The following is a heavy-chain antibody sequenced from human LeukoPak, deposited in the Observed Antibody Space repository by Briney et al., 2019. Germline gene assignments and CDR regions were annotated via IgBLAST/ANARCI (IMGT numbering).Heavy chain of an antibody. CDR3: ARGAYCGGDCPLPISLY. J-gene: IGHJ4*02. Sequence: PGRSLRLSCAASGFTFSRYWMHWVRQAPGKGLVCVSRINNDGSSTIYADSVKGRFTISRDHAKNTLSLQMNSLRPEDTAAYYCARGAYCGGDCPLPISLYWGQGTLVTVSS. D-gene: IGHD2-21*01. V-gene: IGHV3-74*01. CDR1: GFTFSRYW. CDR2: INNDGSST.